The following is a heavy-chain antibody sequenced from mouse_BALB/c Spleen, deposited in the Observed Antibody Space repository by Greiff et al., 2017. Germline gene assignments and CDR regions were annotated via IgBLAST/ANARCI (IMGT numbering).Heavy chain of an antibody. Sequence: EVQLVESGGDLVKPGGSLKLSCAASGFTFSSYGMSWVRQTPDKRLEWVATISSGGSYTYYPDSVKGRFTISRDNAKNTLYLQMSSLKSEDTAMYYCARQEGIYGYFDYWGQGTTLTVSS. J-gene: IGHJ2*01. D-gene: IGHD1-1*02. CDR1: GFTFSSYG. CDR2: ISSGGSYT. V-gene: IGHV5-6*01. CDR3: ARQEGIYGYFDY.